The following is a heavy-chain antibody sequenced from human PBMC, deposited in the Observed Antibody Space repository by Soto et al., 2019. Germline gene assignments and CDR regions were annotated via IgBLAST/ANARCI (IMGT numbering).Heavy chain of an antibody. Sequence: ASVKVSCKASGYTFTSYGISWVRQAPGQGLEWMGWISAYNGNTNYAQKLQGRVTMTTDTSTSTAYMELRSLRSDDTAVYYCARDDGDSPYYFSNMDVGGKGTTVTVSS. CDR3: ARDDGDSPYYFSNMDV. V-gene: IGHV1-18*01. CDR2: ISAYNGNT. D-gene: IGHD3-10*01. J-gene: IGHJ6*03. CDR1: GYTFTSYG.